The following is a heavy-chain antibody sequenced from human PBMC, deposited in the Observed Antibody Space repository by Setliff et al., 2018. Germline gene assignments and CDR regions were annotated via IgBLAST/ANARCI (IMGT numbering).Heavy chain of an antibody. CDR1: GFTFSRYW. Sequence: GGSLRLSCVASGFTFSRYWMHWVRQVPGKGLVWVAVITYDGSNKFYADSVRGRFTISRDISKNTLYVQMNSLRPEDTAVYYCARSRYTSRWYEMSAMDVWGKGTTVTVSS. D-gene: IGHD6-13*01. V-gene: IGHV3-30*03. J-gene: IGHJ6*03. CDR2: ITYDGSNK. CDR3: ARSRYTSRWYEMSAMDV.